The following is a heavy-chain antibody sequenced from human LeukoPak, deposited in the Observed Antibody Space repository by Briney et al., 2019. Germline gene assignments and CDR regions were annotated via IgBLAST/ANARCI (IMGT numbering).Heavy chain of an antibody. V-gene: IGHV4-34*01. CDR1: GGSFSGYY. CDR2: INHSGST. J-gene: IGHJ3*02. CDR3: AREAVYYDYVWGSYRYKTGAFDI. Sequence: PSETLSLTCAVYGGSFSGYYWSWIRQPPGKGLEWIGEINHSGSTNYNPSLKSRVTISLDTSKNQFSLKLSSVTAADTAVYYCAREAVYYDYVWGSYRYKTGAFDIWGQGTMVTVSS. D-gene: IGHD3-16*02.